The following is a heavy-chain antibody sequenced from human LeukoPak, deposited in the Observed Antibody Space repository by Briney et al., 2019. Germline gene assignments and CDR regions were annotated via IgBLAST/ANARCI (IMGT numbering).Heavy chain of an antibody. V-gene: IGHV1-69*05. CDR2: IIPIFGTA. D-gene: IGHD2-2*01. CDR3: ASRWGYCSSTSCPLYYYYMDV. Sequence: SVKVSCKASGGTFSSYAISWVRQAPGPGLEWMGGIIPIFGTANYAQKFQGRVTITTDESTSTAYMELSSLRSEDTAVYYCASRWGYCSSTSCPLYYYYMDVWGKGTTVTVSS. CDR1: GGTFSSYA. J-gene: IGHJ6*03.